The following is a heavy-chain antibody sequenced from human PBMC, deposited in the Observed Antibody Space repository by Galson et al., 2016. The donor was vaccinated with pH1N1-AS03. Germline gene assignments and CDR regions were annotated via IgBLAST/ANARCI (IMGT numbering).Heavy chain of an antibody. CDR3: ARVHYGDYAGWFDP. J-gene: IGHJ5*02. CDR2: IDWDDDK. CDR1: GFSLSTSGMC. Sequence: PALVKPTQTLTLTCTFSGFSLSTSGMCVSWIRQPPGKALEWLALIDWDDDKYYSTSLKTRLTISKDTSKNQVVLTMTNVDPVDTATYYCARVHYGDYAGWFDPWGQGTLVTVSS. D-gene: IGHD4-17*01. V-gene: IGHV2-70*01.